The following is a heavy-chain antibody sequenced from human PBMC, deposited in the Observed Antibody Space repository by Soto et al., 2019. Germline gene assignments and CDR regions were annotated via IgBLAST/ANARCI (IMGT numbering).Heavy chain of an antibody. Sequence: SEPLSLPCTVSVGAINSAYWTWFRQPAGKGLEWIGRIYSSGSTKYNPSLQSRVTMSLDTSKNQFSLRLTSVTAADTAVYYCARGQRFSDWFDPWGQGTLGTV. CDR1: VGAINSAY. V-gene: IGHV4-4*07. D-gene: IGHD3-3*01. CDR3: ARGQRFSDWFDP. J-gene: IGHJ5*02. CDR2: IYSSGST.